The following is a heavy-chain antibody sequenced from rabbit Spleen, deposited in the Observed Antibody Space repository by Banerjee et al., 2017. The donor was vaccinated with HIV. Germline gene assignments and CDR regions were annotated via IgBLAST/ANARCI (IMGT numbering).Heavy chain of an antibody. J-gene: IGHJ4*01. D-gene: IGHD6-1*01. V-gene: IGHV1S45*01. CDR1: GFAFNSVYD. Sequence: QQQLEESGGDLVKPGGSLTLTCTASGFAFNSVYDMCWVRQAPGKGLEWIACIYAGSSGNIYYASWAKGRFTISKSSSTMVTLQMTSLTAADTATYFCARGLYGYVAYGYGTYFNLWGQGTLVTVS. CDR2: IYAGSSGNI. CDR3: ARGLYGYVAYGYGTYFNL.